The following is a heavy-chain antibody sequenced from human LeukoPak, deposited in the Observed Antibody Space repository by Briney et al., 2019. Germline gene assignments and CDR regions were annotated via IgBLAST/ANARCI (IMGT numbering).Heavy chain of an antibody. Sequence: PGGSLRLSCAASGFTFSSYSMNWVRQAPGKGLEWVSSISSSSSYIYYADSVKGRFTISRDNAKNSLYLQMNSLRAEDTAVYYCARKSHLSTRIIAAPDYWGQGTLVTVSS. J-gene: IGHJ4*02. CDR3: ARKSHLSTRIIAAPDY. CDR1: GFTFSSYS. CDR2: ISSSSSYI. D-gene: IGHD6-13*01. V-gene: IGHV3-21*01.